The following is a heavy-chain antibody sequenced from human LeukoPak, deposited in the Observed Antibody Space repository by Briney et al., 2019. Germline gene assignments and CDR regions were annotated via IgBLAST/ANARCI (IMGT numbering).Heavy chain of an antibody. CDR1: GYTFTTYA. Sequence: ASVKVSCKASGYTFTTYAMHWVRQAPGQRLEWMGWINAGNGNTKYSQKFQGRVTMTRDTSTSTVYMELSSLRSEDTAVYYCARVSMIVVAKGGYYFDYWGQGTLVTVSS. D-gene: IGHD3-22*01. V-gene: IGHV1-3*01. J-gene: IGHJ4*02. CDR2: INAGNGNT. CDR3: ARVSMIVVAKGGYYFDY.